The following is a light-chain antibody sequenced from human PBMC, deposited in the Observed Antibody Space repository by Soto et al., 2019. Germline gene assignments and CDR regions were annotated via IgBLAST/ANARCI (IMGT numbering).Light chain of an antibody. J-gene: IGLJ1*01. CDR2: AVS. CDR1: SSDVGGYNY. V-gene: IGLV2-14*01. Sequence: QSALTQPASVSGSPGQSITISCTGTSSDVGGYNYVSWYQQHPDKAPKLMIYAVSNRPSGVSNRFSGSKSGNTASLTISELQAEDEDHYYCSSYTSSSTLGVFGTGTKLTVL. CDR3: SSYTSSSTLGV.